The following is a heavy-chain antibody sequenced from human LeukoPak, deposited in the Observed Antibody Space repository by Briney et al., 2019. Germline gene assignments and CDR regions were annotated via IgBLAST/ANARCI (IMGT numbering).Heavy chain of an antibody. J-gene: IGHJ5*02. Sequence: PGGSLRLSCAASGFTVSSNYMSWVRQAPGKGLEWVSVIYSGGSTYYADSVKGRFTISRDNSKNTLYLQMNSLRAEDTAVYYCARDGTKYSSGSWGQGTLVTVSS. CDR3: ARDGTKYSSGS. V-gene: IGHV3-53*01. D-gene: IGHD6-19*01. CDR1: GFTVSSNY. CDR2: IYSGGST.